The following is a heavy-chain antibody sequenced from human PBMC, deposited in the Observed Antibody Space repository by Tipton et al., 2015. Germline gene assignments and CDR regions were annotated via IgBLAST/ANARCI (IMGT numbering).Heavy chain of an antibody. V-gene: IGHV4-39*07. J-gene: IGHJ4*02. CDR1: GGSISSSSYY. D-gene: IGHD2-2*02. Sequence: TLSLTCTVSGGSISSSSYYWAWIRQPPGKGLEWIGSLYFSGSTYYNPSLKSRVTISRDTSKNQFSLRLSSVTAADTAVYYCARQGKYRALSHFDYWGQGKLVTVSS. CDR3: ARQGKYRALSHFDY. CDR2: LYFSGST.